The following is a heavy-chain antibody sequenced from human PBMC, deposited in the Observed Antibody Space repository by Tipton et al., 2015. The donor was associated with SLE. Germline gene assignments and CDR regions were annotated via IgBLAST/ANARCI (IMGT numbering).Heavy chain of an antibody. D-gene: IGHD5-24*01. CDR2: LHYSGDT. J-gene: IGHJ3*01. CDR3: VTSLGRWLQLSAFDF. Sequence: TLSLTCTVSGGSISSSTFYWGWIRQPLGKGLEWSGSLHYSGDTYYNSSLKSRVTISVDTSKNHFSLNLTSVTAADTAVYYCVTSLGRWLQLSAFDFWGQGTIVTVSS. CDR1: GGSISSSTFY. V-gene: IGHV4-39*02.